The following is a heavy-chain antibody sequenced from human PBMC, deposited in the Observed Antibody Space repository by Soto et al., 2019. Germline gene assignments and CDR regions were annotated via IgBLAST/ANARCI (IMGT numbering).Heavy chain of an antibody. CDR1: RFTFSSYG. Sequence: GGSLRLSCAASRFTFSSYGMHWVRQAPGKGLEWVAVIWYDGSNEYYADSVKGRFTISRDNSKNTLYLQMNSLRDEDTAVYYCGRSQGRFYGSGSYKGLDVWGKGTTVTVSS. CDR3: GRSQGRFYGSGSYKGLDV. CDR2: IWYDGSNE. V-gene: IGHV3-33*01. J-gene: IGHJ6*04. D-gene: IGHD3-10*01.